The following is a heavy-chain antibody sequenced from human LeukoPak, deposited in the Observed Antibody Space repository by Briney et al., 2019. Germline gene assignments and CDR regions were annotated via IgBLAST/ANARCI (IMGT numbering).Heavy chain of an antibody. V-gene: IGHV3-7*03. J-gene: IGHJ4*02. D-gene: IGHD2-15*01. CDR2: IKQDGSEK. CDR1: GFTLSSYW. CDR3: AKAPPGGSSVRYYFDY. Sequence: AGSLRLSCAASGFTLSSYWMSWVRQAPGKGLEWVANIKQDGSEKNYVDFVKGRFTISRDNAKNSLYLQMNSLRAEDTAVYYCAKAPPGGSSVRYYFDYWGQGTLVTVSS.